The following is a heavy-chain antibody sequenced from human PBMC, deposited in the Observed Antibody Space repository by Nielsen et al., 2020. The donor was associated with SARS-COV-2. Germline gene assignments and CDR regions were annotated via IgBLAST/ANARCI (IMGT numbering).Heavy chain of an antibody. CDR1: GGSIIGGGYY. V-gene: IGHV4-30-4*01. J-gene: IGHJ3*02. CDR2: IYDTGRT. D-gene: IGHD5-12*01. CDR3: ARSGYSFNYYSFHAFDI. Sequence: SETLSLTCTVSGGSIIGGGYYWSWIRQHTGKGREWIGYIYDTGRTYYNPSLRSRVTISVDTSKNQFSLKLSSVTAADTAVYYCARSGYSFNYYSFHAFDIWGQGTMVTVSS.